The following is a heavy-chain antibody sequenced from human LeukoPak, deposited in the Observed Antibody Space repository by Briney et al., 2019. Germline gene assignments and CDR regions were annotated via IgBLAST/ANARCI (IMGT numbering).Heavy chain of an antibody. CDR2: INPNSGGT. Sequence: ASVKVSCKASGYTFTGYYMHWVRQAPGQGLEWMGWINPNSGGTNYAQKFQGRVTMTRDTSISTAYMELSRLRSDDTAVYCCARVRKIVVVVAATPWFDLWGQGTLVTVSS. CDR3: ARVRKIVVVVAATPWFDL. V-gene: IGHV1-2*02. D-gene: IGHD2-15*01. J-gene: IGHJ5*02. CDR1: GYTFTGYY.